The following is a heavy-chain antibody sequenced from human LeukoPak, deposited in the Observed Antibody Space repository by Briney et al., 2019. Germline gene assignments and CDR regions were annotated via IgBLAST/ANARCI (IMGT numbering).Heavy chain of an antibody. D-gene: IGHD6-19*01. J-gene: IGHJ4*02. Sequence: KPSETLSLTCTVSGGSVSSSSSYWGWIRQPPGKGLEWIGNIYYSGSTDCNPSLKSRVTISVDTSKNQFSLKLTSVTAADTAVYYCARHEGTSGWPFDYWGQGTLVTVSS. V-gene: IGHV4-39*01. CDR1: GGSVSSSSSY. CDR2: IYYSGST. CDR3: ARHEGTSGWPFDY.